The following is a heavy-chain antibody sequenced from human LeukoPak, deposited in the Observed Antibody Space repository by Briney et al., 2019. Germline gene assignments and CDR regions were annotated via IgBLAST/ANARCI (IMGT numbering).Heavy chain of an antibody. Sequence: GGSLRLSCAASGFTFSSYSMNWVRQAPGKGLEWVSYISSSSSTIYYADSVKGRFTISRDNAKNSLYLQMNSLRAEDTAVYYCARDLPRGPNYYDSSGYTGYWGQGTLVTVSS. D-gene: IGHD3-22*01. CDR3: ARDLPRGPNYYDSSGYTGY. V-gene: IGHV3-48*01. J-gene: IGHJ4*02. CDR1: GFTFSSYS. CDR2: ISSSSSTI.